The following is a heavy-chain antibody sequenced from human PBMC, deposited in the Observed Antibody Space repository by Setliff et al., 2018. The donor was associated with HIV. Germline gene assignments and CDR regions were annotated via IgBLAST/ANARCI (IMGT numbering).Heavy chain of an antibody. D-gene: IGHD3-16*01. Sequence: LSLTCTVSGDSFSSYYWSWIRQPAGKGLEWIGHIYSSGITNYNPSLKSRVTMSVDTPKKQFSLKVLSVTAADTAVYYCAREGGTDRYFDYWGPGTPVTVPQ. CDR1: GDSFSSYY. V-gene: IGHV4-4*07. CDR2: IYSSGIT. CDR3: AREGGTDRYFDY. J-gene: IGHJ4*02.